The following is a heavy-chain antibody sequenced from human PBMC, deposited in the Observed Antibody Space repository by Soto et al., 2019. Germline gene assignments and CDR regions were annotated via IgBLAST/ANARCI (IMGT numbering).Heavy chain of an antibody. Sequence: SETLSLTCTVSGGSISSSSYYWGWIRQPPGKGLEWIGSIYYSGSTYYNPSLKSRVTISVDTSKNQFSLKLSSVTAADTAVYYCARHEHGYCSGGSCFYFDYWGQGTLVTVSS. CDR3: ARHEHGYCSGGSCFYFDY. V-gene: IGHV4-39*01. CDR2: IYYSGST. D-gene: IGHD2-15*01. J-gene: IGHJ4*02. CDR1: GGSISSSSYY.